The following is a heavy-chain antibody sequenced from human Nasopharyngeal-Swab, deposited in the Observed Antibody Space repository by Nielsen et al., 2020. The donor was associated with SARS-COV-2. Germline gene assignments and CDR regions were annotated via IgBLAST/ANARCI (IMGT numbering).Heavy chain of an antibody. V-gene: IGHV3-66*01. CDR1: GFTVSSNY. J-gene: IGHJ6*02. CDR3: ASSPYYYYGMDV. Sequence: GESPKISCAASGFTVSSNYMSWVRQAPGKGLEWVSVIYSGGSTYYADSVKGRFTISRDNSKNTLYLQMNSLRAEDTAVYYCASSPYYYYGMDVWGQGTTVTVSS. CDR2: IYSGGST.